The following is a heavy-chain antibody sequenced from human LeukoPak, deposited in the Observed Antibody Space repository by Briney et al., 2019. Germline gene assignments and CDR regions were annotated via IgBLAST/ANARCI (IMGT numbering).Heavy chain of an antibody. CDR3: ARDSPSSTSWGY. CDR2: ISGSGGST. J-gene: IGHJ4*02. D-gene: IGHD2-2*01. Sequence: GGSLRLSCAASGFTFSSYAMSWVRQAPGKGLEWVSAISGSGGSTFYADSVKGRFTISRDNSKNTLYLQMNSLRAEDTAVYYCARDSPSSTSWGYWGQGTLVTVSS. V-gene: IGHV3-23*01. CDR1: GFTFSSYA.